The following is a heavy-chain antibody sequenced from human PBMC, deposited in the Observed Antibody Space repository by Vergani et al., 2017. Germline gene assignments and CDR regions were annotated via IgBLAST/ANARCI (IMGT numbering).Heavy chain of an antibody. Sequence: QVQLVESGGGLVKPGGSLRLSCAASGFTFSDYYMSWIRQAPGKGLEWVSYISSSGSTIYYADSVKGRFTISRDNAKNSLYLQMNSLRAEDTAVYYCARSNPRPRNTHPWFGDYKYYFDYWGQGTLVTVSS. V-gene: IGHV3-11*01. J-gene: IGHJ4*02. CDR3: ARSNPRPRNTHPWFGDYKYYFDY. D-gene: IGHD3-10*01. CDR2: ISSSGSTI. CDR1: GFTFSDYY.